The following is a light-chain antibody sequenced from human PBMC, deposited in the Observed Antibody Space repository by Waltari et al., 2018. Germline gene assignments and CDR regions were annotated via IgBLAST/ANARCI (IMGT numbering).Light chain of an antibody. Sequence: QSALTQPASVSGSPGQSITISCTGTSSDVGYYDYVSWYQQYPGKAPKVIIYDVSERPSGVSSRFSASKSANTASLTISGLQAEDEADYYCSSFTSISTWVFGGGTKVTVL. CDR2: DVS. CDR3: SSFTSISTWV. J-gene: IGLJ3*02. CDR1: SSDVGYYDY. V-gene: IGLV2-14*01.